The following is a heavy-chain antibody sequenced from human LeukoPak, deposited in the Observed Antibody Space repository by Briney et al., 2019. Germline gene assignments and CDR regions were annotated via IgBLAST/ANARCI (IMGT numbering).Heavy chain of an antibody. CDR2: IRYDGSNK. V-gene: IGHV3-30*02. CDR3: AKEDTGSHYYYYYMDV. Sequence: GGSLRLSCAASGFTFSSYGMHWVRQAPGKGLEWVAFIRYDGSNKYYADSVKGRFTISRDNSKNTLYLQMNSLRAEDTAVYYCAKEDTGSHYYYYYMDVWGKGTTVTISS. J-gene: IGHJ6*03. CDR1: GFTFSSYG.